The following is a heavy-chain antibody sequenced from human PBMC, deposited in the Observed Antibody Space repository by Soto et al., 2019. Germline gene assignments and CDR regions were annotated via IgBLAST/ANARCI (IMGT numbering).Heavy chain of an antibody. CDR1: GFTFRQYD. J-gene: IGHJ4*02. CDR3: ARDPHGGDDY. CDR2: ISGGGFNT. V-gene: IGHV3-23*01. Sequence: PGGSLRLSCAASGFTFRQYDLSWVRQAPGKGLEWVSAISGGGFNTHYADSVQGRFTVTRDNFNNVLHLQMNSLRAEDTAVYYCARDPHGGDDYWGQGTLVTVSS. D-gene: IGHD4-17*01.